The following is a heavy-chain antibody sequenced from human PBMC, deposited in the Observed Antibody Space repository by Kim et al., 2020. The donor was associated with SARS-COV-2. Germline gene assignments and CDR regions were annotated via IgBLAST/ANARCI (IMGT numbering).Heavy chain of an antibody. CDR2: ITKSSTTI. J-gene: IGHJ3*01. Sequence: GGSLRLSCVTSGFSFSAYDMNWVRQAPGKGLEWLSFITKSSTTIYYADSVKGRFTISRDNAKNSLYLQMNSLRDEDTAVYYCVRDRMGGAFDVWGQGTMVTVSS. CDR1: GFSFSAYD. D-gene: IGHD3-16*01. CDR3: VRDRMGGAFDV. V-gene: IGHV3-48*02.